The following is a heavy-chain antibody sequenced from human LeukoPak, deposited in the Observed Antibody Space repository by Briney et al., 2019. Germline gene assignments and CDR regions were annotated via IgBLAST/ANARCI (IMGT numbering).Heavy chain of an antibody. V-gene: IGHV4-39*01. J-gene: IGHJ4*02. D-gene: IGHD1-14*01. CDR3: ARHNPYFDY. CDR1: GGPFSGYY. CDR2: IYYSGTT. Sequence: SETLSLTCAVYGGPFSGYYWGWIRQPPGKGLEWIGSIYYSGTTYYNPSLKSRVTISIDTSKNQVSLKLTSVTATDTAVYYCARHNPYFDYWGQGTLVTVSS.